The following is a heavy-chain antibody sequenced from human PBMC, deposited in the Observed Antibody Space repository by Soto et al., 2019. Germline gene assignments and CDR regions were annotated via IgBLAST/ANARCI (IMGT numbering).Heavy chain of an antibody. CDR2: IYNSGST. CDR3: ARFEGAGWFDP. Sequence: PSATSSPPGTVSDRPISIYSWSWIRQPPGKGLQWIGNIYNSGSTNYNPSLKSRVTISVDTSKNQFSLRLSSVTAADTAVYYCARFEGAGWFDPWAQGTLVTVSS. CDR1: DRPISIYS. D-gene: IGHD3-16*01. V-gene: IGHV4-59*07. J-gene: IGHJ5*02.